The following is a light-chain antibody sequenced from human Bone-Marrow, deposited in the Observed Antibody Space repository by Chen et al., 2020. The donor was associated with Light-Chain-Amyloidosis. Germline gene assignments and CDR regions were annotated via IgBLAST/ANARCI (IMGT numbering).Light chain of an antibody. Sequence: DIVMTQSPDSLAVSLGERATINCKSSQSVLYSSTNQNYLAWYQQKPGQPPKLLLYWASTRGPGVPDRFSGSGSGTDFTLTISSLQTADVAVYYCQQYYSTPRTFGQGIKVEIK. J-gene: IGKJ1*01. V-gene: IGKV4-1*01. CDR2: WAS. CDR3: QQYYSTPRT. CDR1: QSVLYSSTNQNY.